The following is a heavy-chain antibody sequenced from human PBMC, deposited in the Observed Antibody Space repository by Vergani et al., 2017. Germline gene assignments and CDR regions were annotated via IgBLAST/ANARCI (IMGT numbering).Heavy chain of an antibody. V-gene: IGHV3-23*04. J-gene: IGHJ4*02. D-gene: IGHD6-13*01. Sequence: EVQLVESGGGLVQPGGSLRLSCAASGFTFSSYAMSWVRQAPGKGLEWVSAISGSGGSTYYADSVKGRFTISRDNSKNTLYLQMNSLRAEDTAVYYCAKDVSGGSWYDELKYFDYWGQGTLVTVSS. CDR2: ISGSGGST. CDR1: GFTFSSYA. CDR3: AKDVSGGSWYDELKYFDY.